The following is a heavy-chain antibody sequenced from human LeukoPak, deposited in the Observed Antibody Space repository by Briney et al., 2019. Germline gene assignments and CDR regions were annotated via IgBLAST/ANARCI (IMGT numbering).Heavy chain of an antibody. CDR2: IRSKTSDYAT. CDR1: GFTFSGAA. Sequence: PGGSLKLSCAASGFTFSGAAIHWVRQASGGGLEWVGRIRSKTSDYATTYAASVKGRFTISRDDLKNTAYLQMNSLKTEYTAVYYCTRPSVAAVETAMAQVDYWGQGTLVTVSS. D-gene: IGHD5-18*01. CDR3: TRPSVAAVETAMAQVDY. V-gene: IGHV3-73*01. J-gene: IGHJ4*02.